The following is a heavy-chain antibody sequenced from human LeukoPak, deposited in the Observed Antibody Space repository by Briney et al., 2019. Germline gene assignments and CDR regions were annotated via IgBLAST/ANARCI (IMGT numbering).Heavy chain of an antibody. CDR3: ATDLDYDILTGTDC. CDR2: ISGSGGST. J-gene: IGHJ4*02. Sequence: QAGGSLRLSCAASGFTFSSYAMSWVRQAPGKGLEWVSAISGSGGSTYYADSVKGRFTISRDNSKNTLYLQMNSLRAEDTAVYYCATDLDYDILTGTDCWGQGTLVTVSS. CDR1: GFTFSSYA. D-gene: IGHD3-9*01. V-gene: IGHV3-23*01.